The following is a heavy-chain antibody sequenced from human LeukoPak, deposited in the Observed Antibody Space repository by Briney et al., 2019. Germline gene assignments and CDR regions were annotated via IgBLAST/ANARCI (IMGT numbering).Heavy chain of an antibody. Sequence: GGPLRLSCATSGFTFSSYAMSWVRQAPGKGLEWVSAISGNGVSTYYADSVKGRFTISRDNSKNTLYLQMNSLRAEDTAVYYCAKAPLSYDSSGPFDYWGQGTLVTVSS. J-gene: IGHJ4*02. CDR3: AKAPLSYDSSGPFDY. D-gene: IGHD3-22*01. CDR1: GFTFSSYA. V-gene: IGHV3-23*01. CDR2: ISGNGVST.